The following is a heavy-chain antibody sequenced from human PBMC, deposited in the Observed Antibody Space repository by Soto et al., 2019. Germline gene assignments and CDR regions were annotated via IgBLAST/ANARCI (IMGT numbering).Heavy chain of an antibody. J-gene: IGHJ4*02. CDR3: ARAPTYDSSGYYDY. CDR2: IIPILGIA. V-gene: IGHV1-69*02. D-gene: IGHD3-22*01. Sequence: QVQLVQSGAEVKKPGSSVEVSCKASGGTFSSYTISWVRQAPGQGLEWMGRIIPILGIANYAQKFQGRVTITADKSTSTAYMELSSLRSEDTAVYYCARAPTYDSSGYYDYWGQGTLVTVSS. CDR1: GGTFSSYT.